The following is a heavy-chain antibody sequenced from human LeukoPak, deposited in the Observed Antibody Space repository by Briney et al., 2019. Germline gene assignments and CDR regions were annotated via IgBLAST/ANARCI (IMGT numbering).Heavy chain of an antibody. CDR2: TSADGGST. CDR3: AKDYDSSSWFNWFDT. J-gene: IGHJ5*02. CDR1: GFTFNNYA. D-gene: IGHD6-13*01. Sequence: GGSLRLSCAASGFTFNNYAMSWVRQAPGKGLEWVSCTSADGGSTYYADSVKGRFTISRDNSKNTLYLQMNSLRAEDTAVYYCAKDYDSSSWFNWFDTWGQGTLVTVSS. V-gene: IGHV3-23*01.